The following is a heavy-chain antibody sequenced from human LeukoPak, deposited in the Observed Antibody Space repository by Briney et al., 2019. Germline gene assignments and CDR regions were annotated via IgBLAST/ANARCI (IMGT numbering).Heavy chain of an antibody. CDR1: GFTFSNYA. CDR3: AKDGDTVSGTYYFDMDV. Sequence: GGSLRLSCVASGFTFSNYAMNWVRQTPGKGLEWVSVISGSGGSTYYADSVKGRFTISRDNSKNTLYLQMNSLRAEDTALYYCAKDGDTVSGTYYFDMDVWGKGTTVTISS. D-gene: IGHD1-26*01. V-gene: IGHV3-23*01. CDR2: ISGSGGST. J-gene: IGHJ6*03.